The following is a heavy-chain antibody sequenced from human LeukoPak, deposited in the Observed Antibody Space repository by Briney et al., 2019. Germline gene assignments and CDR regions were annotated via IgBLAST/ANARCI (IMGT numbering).Heavy chain of an antibody. V-gene: IGHV3-11*04. D-gene: IGHD6-13*01. J-gene: IGHJ4*02. CDR3: AGPPIAAAGTIEDY. Sequence: MPGGSLRLSCAASGFTFSDYYMSWIRQAPGKGLEWVSYISSSGSTIYYADSVKGRFTISRDNAKNSLYLQMNSLRAEDTAVYYCAGPPIAAAGTIEDYWGQGTLVTVSS. CDR1: GFTFSDYY. CDR2: ISSSGSTI.